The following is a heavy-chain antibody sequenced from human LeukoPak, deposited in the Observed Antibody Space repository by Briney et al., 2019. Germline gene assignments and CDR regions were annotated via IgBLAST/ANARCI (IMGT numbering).Heavy chain of an antibody. CDR3: ARSPVDIVATIAFDY. V-gene: IGHV4-39*01. CDR2: IYYSGST. D-gene: IGHD5-12*01. Sequence: SETLSLTCTVSGGSISSSSYYWGWIRQPPGKGLEWNGSIYYSGSTYYNPSLKSRVTISVDTSKNQFSLKLSSVTAADTAVYYCARSPVDIVATIAFDYWGQGTLVTVSS. CDR1: GGSISSSSYY. J-gene: IGHJ4*02.